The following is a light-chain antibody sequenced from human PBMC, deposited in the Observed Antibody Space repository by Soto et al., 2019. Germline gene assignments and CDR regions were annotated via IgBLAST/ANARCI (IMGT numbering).Light chain of an antibody. V-gene: IGLV2-8*01. J-gene: IGLJ2*01. CDR2: EVS. CDR3: NSYAGSNNVI. CDR1: SSDVGGYNY. Sequence: QSVLTQPPSASGYPGQSVAISCTGTSSDVGGYNYVSWYQQFPGKAPKLIIYEVSKRPSGVPDRFSGSKSGNTASLTVSGLQADDEADYYCNSYAGSNNVIFGGGTKLTVL.